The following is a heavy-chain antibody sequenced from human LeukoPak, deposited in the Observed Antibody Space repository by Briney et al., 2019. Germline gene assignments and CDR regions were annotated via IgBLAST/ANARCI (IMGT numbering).Heavy chain of an antibody. CDR1: GFTFSSYG. Sequence: PGGSLRLSCAASGFTFSSYGMHWVRQAPGKGLEWVAVVSYDGSNKYYAESVKGRFTISRDNSKNTLYLQMNSLRAEDTAVYYCAKDNKERGYCSGGSCYSMALDYWGQGNLVTVSS. V-gene: IGHV3-30*18. CDR2: VSYDGSNK. J-gene: IGHJ4*02. D-gene: IGHD2-15*01. CDR3: AKDNKERGYCSGGSCYSMALDY.